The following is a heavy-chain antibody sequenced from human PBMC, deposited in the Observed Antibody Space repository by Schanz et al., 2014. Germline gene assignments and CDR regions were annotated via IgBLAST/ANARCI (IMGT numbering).Heavy chain of an antibody. CDR3: ARRGTTNSSSWYSFGY. D-gene: IGHD6-13*01. CDR1: GYTFTGYY. CDR2: INPNSGGT. V-gene: IGHV1-2*06. J-gene: IGHJ4*02. Sequence: QVQLVQSGAEVKKPGASVKVSCKASGYTFTGYYMHWVRQAPGQGLEWMGRINPNSGGTNYAQKFQGRVTMTRDTSVSTAYMELSRLRSDDTAVYYCARRGTTNSSSWYSFGYWGQGTLVTVSS.